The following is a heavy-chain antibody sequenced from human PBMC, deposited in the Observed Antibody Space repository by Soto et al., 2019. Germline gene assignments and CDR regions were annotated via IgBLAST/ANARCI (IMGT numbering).Heavy chain of an antibody. V-gene: IGHV3-30-3*01. Sequence: QVQLVESGGGVVRPGRSLRLSCAASGFTFSSYAMHWVRQAPGKGLEWVAVISYDGSNKYYADSVKGRFTISRDNSKNTLYLQMNSLRAEDTAVYYCARSFGSPWGQGTMVTVSS. J-gene: IGHJ3*01. D-gene: IGHD3-16*01. CDR2: ISYDGSNK. CDR1: GFTFSSYA. CDR3: ARSFGSP.